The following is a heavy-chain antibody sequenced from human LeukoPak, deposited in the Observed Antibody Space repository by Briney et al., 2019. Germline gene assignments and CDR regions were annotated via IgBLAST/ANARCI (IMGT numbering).Heavy chain of an antibody. CDR3: AKDQKPDSGYDIDY. J-gene: IGHJ4*02. V-gene: IGHV3-23*01. CDR1: GFTISTYG. CDR2: IFGSGDST. D-gene: IGHD5-12*01. Sequence: EGSLRLSCAASGFTISTYGMNWVRQAPRKGLEWVSVIFGSGDSTYYADSVKGRFTISRDRSKNTLYLEMHSLRADDTAVYYCAKDQKPDSGYDIDYWGQGTLVTVSS.